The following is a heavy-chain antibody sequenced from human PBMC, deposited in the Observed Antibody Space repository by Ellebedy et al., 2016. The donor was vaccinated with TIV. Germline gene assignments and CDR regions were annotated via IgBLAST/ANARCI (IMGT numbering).Heavy chain of an antibody. J-gene: IGHJ6*02. Sequence: ASVKVSCKASGGTFSSYGINWVRQAPGQGLEWMGWISAYNGNTNYAQKLQGRVTMTTDTSTSTAYMELRSLRSDDTAVYYCARDSPLKYTSSTSKSYYYYGMDVWGQGTTVTVSS. V-gene: IGHV1-18*01. D-gene: IGHD2-2*01. CDR1: GGTFSSYG. CDR2: ISAYNGNT. CDR3: ARDSPLKYTSSTSKSYYYYGMDV.